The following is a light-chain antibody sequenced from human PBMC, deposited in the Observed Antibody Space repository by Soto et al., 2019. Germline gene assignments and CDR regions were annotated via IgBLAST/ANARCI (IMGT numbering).Light chain of an antibody. J-gene: IGKJ4*01. CDR1: QSISSW. CDR3: QQYNSFPLT. CDR2: DAS. Sequence: DIQMTQSPSTLSASVGDRVTITCRASQSISSWLAWYQQKPGKAPKLLIYDASSLESGVPSRFSGSGSGTEFALTISSLQPDDFATYYCQQYNSFPLTFGGGTKVDIK. V-gene: IGKV1-5*01.